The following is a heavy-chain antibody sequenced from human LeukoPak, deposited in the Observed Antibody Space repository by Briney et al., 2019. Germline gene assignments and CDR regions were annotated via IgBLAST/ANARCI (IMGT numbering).Heavy chain of an antibody. V-gene: IGHV3-23*01. CDR1: GFTFSSYA. J-gene: IGHJ4*02. CDR3: VLLLSYSTGWYQTKYGS. D-gene: IGHD6-19*01. Sequence: GGSQRLSCAASGFTFSSYAMSWVRQPPGKGLEWVSSITAYGDRTYYADSVKGRFTISRDNSKNTLYLQMDSLRAEDTAIFYCVLLLSYSTGWYQTKYGSWGQGTLVTVSS. CDR2: ITAYGDRT.